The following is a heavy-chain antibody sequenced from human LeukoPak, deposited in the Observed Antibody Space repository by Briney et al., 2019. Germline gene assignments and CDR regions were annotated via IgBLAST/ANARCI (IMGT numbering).Heavy chain of an antibody. D-gene: IGHD7-27*01. V-gene: IGHV3-74*01. CDR3: AREWALPGAYYMDV. CDR2: ISSDGRNT. CDR1: GFTFSTYW. Sequence: PGGSLRLSCAASGFTFSTYWMHWVRQAPGKGLVWVSRISSDGRNTIYADSVKGRSTIPRDSANNTLFLQMNSLRGDDTAVYYCAREWALPGAYYMDVWGKGTTVTVSS. J-gene: IGHJ6*03.